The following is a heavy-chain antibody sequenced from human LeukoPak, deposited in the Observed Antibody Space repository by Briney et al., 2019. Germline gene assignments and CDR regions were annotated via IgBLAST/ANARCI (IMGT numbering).Heavy chain of an antibody. CDR1: GGSISNYY. V-gene: IGHV4-59*01. Sequence: SETLSLTCTVSGGSISNYYWSWIRQPPGKGLEWVGYIYYSGRTNYNRSLKSRVTISVDTSKNQFSLKLSSVTTADTAVYYCERVRQLAFDYWGQRNLVTVSS. CDR2: IYYSGRT. D-gene: IGHD6-13*01. CDR3: ERVRQLAFDY. J-gene: IGHJ4*02.